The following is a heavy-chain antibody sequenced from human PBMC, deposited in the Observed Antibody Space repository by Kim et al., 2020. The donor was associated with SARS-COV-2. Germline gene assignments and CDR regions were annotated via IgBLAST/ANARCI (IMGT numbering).Heavy chain of an antibody. CDR2: ISYDGSNK. Sequence: GGSLRLSCAASGFTFSSYGMHWVRQAPGKGLEWVAVISYDGSNKYYADSVKGRFTISRDNSKNTLYLQMNSLRAEDTAVYYCAKEEQWPTTIFDYWGQGTLVTVSS. D-gene: IGHD6-19*01. CDR1: GFTFSSYG. J-gene: IGHJ4*02. CDR3: AKEEQWPTTIFDY. V-gene: IGHV3-30*18.